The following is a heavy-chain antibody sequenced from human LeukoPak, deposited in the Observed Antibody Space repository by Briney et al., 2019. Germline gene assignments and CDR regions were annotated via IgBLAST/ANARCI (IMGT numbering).Heavy chain of an antibody. D-gene: IGHD5-18*01. CDR1: GGSISSSSYY. V-gene: IGHV4-39*01. Sequence: SETLSLTCTVSGGSISSSSYYWGWIRQSPGKGLEYIGSILYNENTYYNPSLKSRVIISIDTSKNQFSLKLSSVTAADAAVYYCRGYSAGYLLDYWGQGTLVTVSS. CDR3: RGYSAGYLLDY. CDR2: ILYNENT. J-gene: IGHJ4*02.